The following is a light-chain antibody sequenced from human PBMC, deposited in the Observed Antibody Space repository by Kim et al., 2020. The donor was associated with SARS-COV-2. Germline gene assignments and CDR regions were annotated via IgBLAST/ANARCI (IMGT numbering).Light chain of an antibody. CDR2: EDK. CDR1: SGSIASNY. Sequence: GKTVTISCTRSSGSIASNYVQWYQQRPGSAPATVIYEDKQRPSGVPDRFSGSIDSSSNSASLTISGLKTEDEADYYCQSYDNSNQVFGGGTQLTVL. CDR3: QSYDNSNQV. J-gene: IGLJ3*02. V-gene: IGLV6-57*03.